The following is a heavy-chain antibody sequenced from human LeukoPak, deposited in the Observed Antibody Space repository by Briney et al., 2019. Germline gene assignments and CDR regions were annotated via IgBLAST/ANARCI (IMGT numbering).Heavy chain of an antibody. CDR3: ARGGFGVVISPTGAYDY. CDR1: GGSISDNIYY. CDR2: IYYTGST. J-gene: IGHJ4*02. V-gene: IGHV4-39*07. Sequence: SQTLSLTCTVSGGSISDNIYYWGWIRQPPGKGLEWIGTIYYTGSTYYNPSLRSRVTISVDTSKNQFSLKLSSVTAADTAVYYCARGGFGVVISPTGAYDYWGQGTLVTVSS. D-gene: IGHD3-3*01.